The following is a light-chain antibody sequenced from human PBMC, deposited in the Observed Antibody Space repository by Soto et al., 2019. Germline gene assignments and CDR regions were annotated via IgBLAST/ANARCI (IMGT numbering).Light chain of an antibody. CDR1: SSDVGSYNL. V-gene: IGLV2-23*02. CDR2: EVS. CDR3: CSYAGSSTLV. J-gene: IGLJ2*01. Sequence: QSALTQPASVSGSPGQSITISCTGTSSDVGSYNLVSWYQQHPGEAPKLMIYEVSMQPSGVSNRFSGSKSGNTASLTISGLQAEDEADYYCCSYAGSSTLVFGGGTKLTVL.